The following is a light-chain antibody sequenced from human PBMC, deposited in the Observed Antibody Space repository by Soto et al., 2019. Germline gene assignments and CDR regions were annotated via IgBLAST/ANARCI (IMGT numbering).Light chain of an antibody. CDR1: SSDGDF. J-gene: IGLJ3*02. Sequence: QSALTQPASVSGSPRQSITISFTGTSSDGDFVSWYQQRPGNAPKLMIYKVSNRPSGVSNRFSGSKSGNTASLTISGLQAEDEADYYCCSYTRSYTWVFGGGTKLTVL. V-gene: IGLV2-14*01. CDR2: KVS. CDR3: CSYTRSYTWV.